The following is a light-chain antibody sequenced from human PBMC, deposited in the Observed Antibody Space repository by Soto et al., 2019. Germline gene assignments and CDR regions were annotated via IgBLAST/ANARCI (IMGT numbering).Light chain of an antibody. CDR2: DVT. CDR1: SSDIGAYNY. J-gene: IGLJ3*02. V-gene: IGLV2-14*01. Sequence: QSVLTQPASVSGSPGQSITISCTGSSSDIGAYNYVSWYQQHPGKAPKLMIYDVTNRPSGLSNRFSGSKSGSTASLTISGLQAEDEADYYCSSYTISRIRVFGGGTKLTVL. CDR3: SSYTISRIRV.